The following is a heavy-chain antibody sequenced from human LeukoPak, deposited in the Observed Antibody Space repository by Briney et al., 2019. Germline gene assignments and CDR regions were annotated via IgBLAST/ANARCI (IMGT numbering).Heavy chain of an antibody. CDR3: ARFNHVAASPYYYYYMDV. J-gene: IGHJ6*03. CDR1: GFIFSNYW. CDR2: IIQDGSEK. V-gene: IGHV3-7*01. Sequence: AGGSLRLSWAASGFIFSNYWMNWVRQTLGKGLEWVASIIQDGSEKFHVDSVTGRFTISRDNANNSLYLQMNSLRAEDTAVYYCARFNHVAASPYYYYYMDVWGKGATVTVSS. D-gene: IGHD2-15*01.